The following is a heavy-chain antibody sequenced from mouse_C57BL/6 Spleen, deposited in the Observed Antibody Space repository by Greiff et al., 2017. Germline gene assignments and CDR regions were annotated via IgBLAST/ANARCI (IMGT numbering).Heavy chain of an antibody. CDR3: ARQSGPYGSSRWYFDV. CDR1: GFTFSSYG. J-gene: IGHJ1*03. CDR2: ISSGGSYT. Sequence: EVKVVESGGDLVKPGGSLTLSCAASGFTFSSYGMSWVRQTPDKRLEWVGTISSGGSYTYYPDSVKGRFTISSDNAKNTLYLQMSSLKSEDTAMYYCARQSGPYGSSRWYFDVWGTGTTVTVSS. V-gene: IGHV5-6*01. D-gene: IGHD1-1*01.